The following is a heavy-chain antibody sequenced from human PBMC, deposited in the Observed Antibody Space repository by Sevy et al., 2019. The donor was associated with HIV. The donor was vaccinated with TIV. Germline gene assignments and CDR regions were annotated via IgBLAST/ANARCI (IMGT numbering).Heavy chain of an antibody. Sequence: GGSLRLSCAASGFSFSTYWMHWVRQGPGKGLVWVSRINSDGSSTNYAYSVKGRFTISRDNARNTLYLQMNSLRVEDTAVYYCARIPSGSFFESWGQGSLVTVSS. CDR3: ARIPSGSFFES. J-gene: IGHJ4*02. V-gene: IGHV3-74*01. CDR2: INSDGSST. D-gene: IGHD1-26*01. CDR1: GFSFSTYW.